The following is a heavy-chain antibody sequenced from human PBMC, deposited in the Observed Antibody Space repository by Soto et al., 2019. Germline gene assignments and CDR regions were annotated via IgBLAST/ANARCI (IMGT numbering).Heavy chain of an antibody. D-gene: IGHD3-10*01. V-gene: IGHV2-5*02. Sequence: QITLKESGPTLVKPTQTLTLTCTFSGFSLSTSGVGVGWTRQPPGKALEWLALIYWDDDKRYSPSLKSRLTITKDTSKNQVVLTMTNMDPVDTATYYCAHRRGFLWFGELFDENWFDPWGQGTLVTVFS. CDR2: IYWDDDK. CDR1: GFSLSTSGVG. J-gene: IGHJ5*02. CDR3: AHRRGFLWFGELFDENWFDP.